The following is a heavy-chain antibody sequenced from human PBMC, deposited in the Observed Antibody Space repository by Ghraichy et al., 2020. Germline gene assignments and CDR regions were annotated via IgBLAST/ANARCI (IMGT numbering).Heavy chain of an antibody. CDR2: IRYDGANK. CDR3: AKDGSARCVRGSHFFDN. Sequence: GGSLRLSCAASGFTFSNYGMNWVRQAPGKGLEWVAFIRYDGANKYFADSVRGRFTISRDSSNNTLYLHMNSRKTEDTAVYYCAKDGSARCVRGSHFFDNWGQGPLVTVSS. D-gene: IGHD3-10*02. V-gene: IGHV3-30*02. CDR1: GFTFSNYG. J-gene: IGHJ4*02.